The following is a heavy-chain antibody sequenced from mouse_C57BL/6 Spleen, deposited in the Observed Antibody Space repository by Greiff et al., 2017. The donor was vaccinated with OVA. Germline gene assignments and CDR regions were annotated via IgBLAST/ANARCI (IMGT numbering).Heavy chain of an antibody. CDR1: GYSFTGYY. CDR2: INPSTGGT. V-gene: IGHV1-42*01. Sequence: EVQLQQSGPELVKPGASVKISCKASGYSFTGYYMNWVKQSPEQSLEWIGEINPSTGGTNYNQKFKGKATLTVDKSSSTAYMQLKSLTSEDSAVXYCARWGYDGYYAAAYWGQGTLVTVSA. CDR3: ARWGYDGYYAAAY. D-gene: IGHD2-3*01. J-gene: IGHJ3*01.